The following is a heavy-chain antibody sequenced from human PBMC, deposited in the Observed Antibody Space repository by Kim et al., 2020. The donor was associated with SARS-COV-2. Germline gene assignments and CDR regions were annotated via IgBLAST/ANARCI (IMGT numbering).Heavy chain of an antibody. D-gene: IGHD3-22*01. J-gene: IGHJ4*02. Sequence: YYHPSLKRRVTISVDTSKNQFSLKLSSVTAADTAVYYCATSSSGPTTLDYWGQGTLVTVSS. CDR3: ATSSSGPTTLDY. V-gene: IGHV4-39*01.